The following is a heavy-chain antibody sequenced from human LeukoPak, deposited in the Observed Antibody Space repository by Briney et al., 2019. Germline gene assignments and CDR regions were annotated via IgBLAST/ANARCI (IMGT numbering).Heavy chain of an antibody. CDR2: ISYDGNYK. Sequence: GGSLRLSCAASGFTSSNYAMHWVRQAPGKGLEWVAVISYDGNYKDYADSVKGRFTISRDSSKNTLYVQMNSLRAEDTAVYYCARGARKGDDYGGFFDYWGQGTLVTVSS. V-gene: IGHV3-30*04. D-gene: IGHD4-23*01. CDR3: ARGARKGDDYGGFFDY. CDR1: GFTSSNYA. J-gene: IGHJ4*02.